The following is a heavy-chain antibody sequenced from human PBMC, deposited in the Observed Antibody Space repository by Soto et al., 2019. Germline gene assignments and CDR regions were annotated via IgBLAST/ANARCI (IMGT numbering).Heavy chain of an antibody. CDR1: GFTFSNYW. V-gene: IGHV3-74*01. D-gene: IGHD2-15*01. CDR2: INSDGRVS. CDR3: ARGDCVGVTCYSLAGSFYYYMDV. Sequence: EVQLVESGGGLVQPGGSLRLSCAASGFTFSNYWMYWVRQAPGKGLVWVSRINSDGRVSNYADSVKGRLTISRANVKNALYLPIDMMRAEDSAVYSCARGDCVGVTCYSLAGSFYYYMDVWGKGTTVTVFS. J-gene: IGHJ6*03.